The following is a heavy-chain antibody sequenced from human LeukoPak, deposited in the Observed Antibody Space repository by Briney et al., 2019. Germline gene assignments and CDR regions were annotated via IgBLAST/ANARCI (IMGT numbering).Heavy chain of an antibody. CDR2: VSVYYGNT. CDR3: ATSITAAPNLYYFDY. CDR1: GYTFTTNG. D-gene: IGHD6-25*01. Sequence: ASVKVSCKVSGYTFTTNGFSWVRQAPGQGLEWMGWVSVYYGNTKYAQKIQGRVSMTTDTSTSTAYMELRSLRSDDTAVYYCATSITAAPNLYYFDYWGQGTLVTVSS. J-gene: IGHJ4*02. V-gene: IGHV1-18*01.